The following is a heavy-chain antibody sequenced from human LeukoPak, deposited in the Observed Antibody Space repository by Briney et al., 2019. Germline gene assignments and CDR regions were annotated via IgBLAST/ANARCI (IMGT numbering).Heavy chain of an antibody. D-gene: IGHD6-19*01. Sequence: SETLSLTCTVSGPSISTYYWTWIRQPPGKGLEWIGYIYNSGSTNYNPSLKSRVTISVDTSKNQFSLKLSSVTAADTAVYYCARRRRIAEAGRSGDALDIWGQGTMVTVSS. CDR3: ARRRRIAEAGRSGDALDI. J-gene: IGHJ3*02. V-gene: IGHV4-59*08. CDR2: IYNSGST. CDR1: GPSISTYY.